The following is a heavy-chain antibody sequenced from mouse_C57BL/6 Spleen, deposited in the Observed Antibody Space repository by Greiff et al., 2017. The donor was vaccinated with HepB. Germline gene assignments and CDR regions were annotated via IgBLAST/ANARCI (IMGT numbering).Heavy chain of an antibody. J-gene: IGHJ2*01. D-gene: IGHD3-2*02. CDR3: TATAQAYFDY. CDR2: IRLKSDNYAT. Sequence: EVQLVESGGGLVQPGGSMKLSCVASGFTFSNYWMNWVRQSPEKGLEWVAQIRLKSDNYATHYAESVKGRFTISRDDSKSSVYLQMNNLRAEDTGIYYCTATAQAYFDYWGQGTTLTVSS. V-gene: IGHV6-3*01. CDR1: GFTFSNYW.